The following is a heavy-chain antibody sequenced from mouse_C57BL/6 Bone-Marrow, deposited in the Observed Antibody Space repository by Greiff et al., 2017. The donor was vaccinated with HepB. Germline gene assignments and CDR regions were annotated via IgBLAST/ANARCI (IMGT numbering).Heavy chain of an antibody. CDR3: TRGDGSSSFDY. CDR1: GFNIKDDY. CDR2: IDPENGDT. D-gene: IGHD1-1*01. V-gene: IGHV14-4*01. J-gene: IGHJ2*01. Sequence: VQLKESGAELVRPGASVKLSCTASGFNIKDDYMHWVKQRPEQGLEWIGWIDPENGDTEYASKFQGKATITADTSSNTAYLQLSSLTSEDTAVYYCTRGDGSSSFDYWGQGTTLTVSS.